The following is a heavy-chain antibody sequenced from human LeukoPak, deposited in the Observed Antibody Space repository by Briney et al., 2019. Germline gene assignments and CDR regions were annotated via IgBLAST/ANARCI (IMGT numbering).Heavy chain of an antibody. V-gene: IGHV3-23*01. Sequence: PGGSLRLSCAASGFTFSTYAVNWVRQAPGKGLEWVLTISGSGDSTYYADSVKGRFTISRDNSKDTLYLQMNSLRAEDTAVYYCARGSIAGAYYYYGMDVWGQGTTVTVSS. CDR3: ARGSIAGAYYYYGMDV. J-gene: IGHJ6*02. CDR2: ISGSGDST. D-gene: IGHD4/OR15-4a*01. CDR1: GFTFSTYA.